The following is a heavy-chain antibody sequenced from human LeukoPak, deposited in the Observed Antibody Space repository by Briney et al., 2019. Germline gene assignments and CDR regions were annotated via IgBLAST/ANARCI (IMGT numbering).Heavy chain of an antibody. J-gene: IGHJ5*02. D-gene: IGHD6-19*01. CDR3: ARQYRYSSGWVDP. Sequence: SETLSLTCTVSGGSISSSSYYWGWIRQPPGKGLEWIGSIYYSGSTYYNPSLKSRVTISVDTSKNQFSLKLSSVTAADTAVYYCARQYRYSSGWVDPWGQGTLVTVSS. CDR1: GGSISSSSYY. CDR2: IYYSGST. V-gene: IGHV4-39*01.